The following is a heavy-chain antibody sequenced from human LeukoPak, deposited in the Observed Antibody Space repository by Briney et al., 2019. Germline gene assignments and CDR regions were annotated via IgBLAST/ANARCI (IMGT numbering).Heavy chain of an antibody. D-gene: IGHD4-23*01. CDR3: ARRGTVVTRFSDY. Sequence: SGGSLRLSCTASGFTSSDYYMSWIRQAPGKGLEWVSYISSSGSTIYYADSVKGRFTISRDNAKNSLYLQMNSLRAEDTAVYYCARRGTVVTRFSDYWGQGTLVTVSS. CDR2: ISSSGSTI. J-gene: IGHJ4*02. CDR1: GFTSSDYY. V-gene: IGHV3-11*01.